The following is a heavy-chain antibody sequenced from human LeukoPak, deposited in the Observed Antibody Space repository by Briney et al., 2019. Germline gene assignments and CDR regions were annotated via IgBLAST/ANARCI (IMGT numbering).Heavy chain of an antibody. CDR3: ASLGAAGMVEN. D-gene: IGHD6-13*01. V-gene: IGHV4-4*07. Sequence: MPSETLSLTCTVSGGSISSYYWSWIRQPAGKGLEWIGRIYTSGSTNYNPSLKSRVTISVDTSKNQFSLKLSSVTAADTAVYYCASLGAAGMVENWGQGTLVTVSS. J-gene: IGHJ4*02. CDR2: IYTSGST. CDR1: GGSISSYY.